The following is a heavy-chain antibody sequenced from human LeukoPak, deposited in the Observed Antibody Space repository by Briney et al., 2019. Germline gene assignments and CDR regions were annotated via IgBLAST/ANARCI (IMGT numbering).Heavy chain of an antibody. Sequence: SETLSLTCTVSGYSISSGYYWGWIRQPPGKGLEWIGSIYHSGSTYSSPSLRSRVTISVDTSKNHFSLKLSSVTAADTAVYYCAREPLLWFGERRRAFDPWGQGTLVTVSS. CDR2: IYHSGST. CDR1: GYSISSGYY. D-gene: IGHD3-10*01. J-gene: IGHJ5*02. CDR3: AREPLLWFGERRRAFDP. V-gene: IGHV4-38-2*02.